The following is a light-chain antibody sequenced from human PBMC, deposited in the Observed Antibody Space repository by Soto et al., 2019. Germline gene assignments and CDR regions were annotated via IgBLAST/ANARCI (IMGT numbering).Light chain of an antibody. Sequence: EVVMTHAPSTLSVSPLERATLSFRASQSVSINLAWYQQKPGQAPGLLIYGASTRATGIPARFSGSGSGTEFTLTISSLQSEDFAVYYCQQYNNWPPTFGQGTKVDIK. CDR3: QQYNNWPPT. CDR2: GAS. J-gene: IGKJ1*01. CDR1: QSVSIN. V-gene: IGKV3-15*01.